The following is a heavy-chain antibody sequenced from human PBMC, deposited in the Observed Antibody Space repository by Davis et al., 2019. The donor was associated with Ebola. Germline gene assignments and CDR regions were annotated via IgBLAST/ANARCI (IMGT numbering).Heavy chain of an antibody. V-gene: IGHV4-34*01. CDR3: ARRNIIAVPGHVWFDY. CDR1: GGSFSGYY. Sequence: PSETLSLTCAVYGGSFSGYYWSWIRQPPGKGLEWIGQINHSGSTNYNPSLKSRVTISVDTSKNQFSLKLSSVTAADTAVYYCARRNIIAVPGHVWFDYWGQGTLVTVSS. J-gene: IGHJ4*02. D-gene: IGHD6-19*01. CDR2: INHSGST.